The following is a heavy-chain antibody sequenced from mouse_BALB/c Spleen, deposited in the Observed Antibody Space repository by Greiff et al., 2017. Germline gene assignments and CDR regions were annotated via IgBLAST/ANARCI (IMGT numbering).Heavy chain of an antibody. V-gene: IGHV3-2*02. CDR2: ISYSGST. Sequence: EVKLQESGPGLVKPSQSLSLTCTVTGYSITSDYAWNWIRQFPGNKLEWMGYISYSGSTSYNPSLKSRISITRDTSKNQFFLQLNSVTTEDTATYYCASMITTGYYAMDYWGQGTSVTVSS. CDR3: ASMITTGYYAMDY. D-gene: IGHD2-4*01. J-gene: IGHJ4*01. CDR1: GYSITSDYA.